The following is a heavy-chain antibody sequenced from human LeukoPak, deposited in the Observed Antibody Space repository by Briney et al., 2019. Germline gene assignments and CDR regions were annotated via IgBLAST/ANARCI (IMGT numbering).Heavy chain of an antibody. V-gene: IGHV4-59*02. J-gene: IGHJ4*02. CDR1: GASVSSDY. Sequence: SETLSLTCSVSGASVSSDYWNWIRQSPGRGLEWIGYTHYRGDINYNPSLKSRLTMSVDASSNQVSLMLSPVTAADAAVYYCGRNLGSGSDHWGQGTLVTVSS. CDR2: THYRGDI. CDR3: GRNLGSGSDH. D-gene: IGHD3-10*01.